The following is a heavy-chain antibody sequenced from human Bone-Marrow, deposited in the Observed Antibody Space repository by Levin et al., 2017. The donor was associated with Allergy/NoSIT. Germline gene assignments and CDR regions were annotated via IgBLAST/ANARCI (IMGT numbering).Heavy chain of an antibody. CDR1: GFTFNNYG. CDR3: AKWASYCGGDCYWFAPFDC. CDR2: ISGSGNNI. J-gene: IGHJ4*02. Sequence: GGSLRLSCAASGFTFNNYGLSWVRQAPGKGLEWVSAISGSGNNIYYADSVRGRFTISRDNSTNTLDLQLNSLTAEDTGVYYCAKWASYCGGDCYWFAPFDCWGQGALVTVSS. D-gene: IGHD2-21*01. V-gene: IGHV3-23*01.